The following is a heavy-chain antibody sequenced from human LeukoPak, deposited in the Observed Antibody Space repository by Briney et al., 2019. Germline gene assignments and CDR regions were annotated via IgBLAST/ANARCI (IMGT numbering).Heavy chain of an antibody. D-gene: IGHD2-21*02. CDR1: GGSISSYY. V-gene: IGHV4-59*12. CDR2: IYYSGNT. Sequence: SETLSLTCTVSGGSISSYYWSWIRQPPGKGLEWIGYIYYSGNTNYNPSLKSRVTISVDKSKNQFSLNLTSVTAADTAVYYCAREGYSTANNWFDAWGQGTLVIVSS. J-gene: IGHJ5*02. CDR3: AREGYSTANNWFDA.